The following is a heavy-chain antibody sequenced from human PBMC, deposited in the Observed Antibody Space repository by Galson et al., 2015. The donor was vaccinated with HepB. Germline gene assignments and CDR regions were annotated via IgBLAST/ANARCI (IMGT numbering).Heavy chain of an antibody. CDR2: ISSSSSTI. Sequence: SLRLSCAASGFTFSSYSMNWVRQAPGKGLEWVSYISSSSSTIYYADSVKGRFTISRDNAKNSLYLQMNSLRAEDTAVYYCARDRLGDIVATTGGPEYFQHWGQGTLVTVSS. CDR3: ARDRLGDIVATTGGPEYFQH. V-gene: IGHV3-48*01. J-gene: IGHJ1*01. D-gene: IGHD5-12*01. CDR1: GFTFSSYS.